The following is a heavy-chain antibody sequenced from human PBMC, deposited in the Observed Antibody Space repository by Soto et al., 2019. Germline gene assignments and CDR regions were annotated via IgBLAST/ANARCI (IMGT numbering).Heavy chain of an antibody. CDR1: GGSFNNYC. Sequence: QVRLQQWGAGLVRPSETLSLTCAVYGGSFNNYCWRWIRQPPGKGLEWIGEVCPGGRTNYSPTLKREVRIAVEGSTKQFSMRLPAVTVADTAVYYCARGDYGKYDAYNWFDPWGQVNLVIVAS. V-gene: IGHV4-34*02. D-gene: IGHD3-10*01. CDR2: VCPGGRT. CDR3: ARGDYGKYDAYNWFDP. J-gene: IGHJ5*02.